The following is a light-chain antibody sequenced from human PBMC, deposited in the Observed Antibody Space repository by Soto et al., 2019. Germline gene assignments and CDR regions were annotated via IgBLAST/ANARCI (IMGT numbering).Light chain of an antibody. CDR3: QQYNDWPPKQYT. CDR1: QSVSSN. Sequence: EIVMTQSPATLSVSPGERATLSCRASQSVSSNLDWYQQKPGQAPRLLIYGASTRATGIPARFSGSGSGTEFTLTISSLQSEDFAVYYCQQYNDWPPKQYTFGQGTKLEIK. CDR2: GAS. J-gene: IGKJ2*01. V-gene: IGKV3-15*01.